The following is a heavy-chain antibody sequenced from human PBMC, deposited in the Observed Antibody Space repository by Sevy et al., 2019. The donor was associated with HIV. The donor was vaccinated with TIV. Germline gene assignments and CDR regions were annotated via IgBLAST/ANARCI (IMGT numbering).Heavy chain of an antibody. CDR3: ARDGHPTIFGVVWWFDP. J-gene: IGHJ5*02. CDR1: GFTFSSYA. CDR2: ISYDGSNK. V-gene: IGHV3-30-3*01. Sequence: GGSLRLSCAASGFTFSSYAMHWVRQAPGKGLEWVAVISYDGSNKYYVDSVKGRFTISRDNSKNTLYLQMNSLRAEDTAVYYCARDGHPTIFGVVWWFDPWGQGTLVTVSS. D-gene: IGHD3-3*01.